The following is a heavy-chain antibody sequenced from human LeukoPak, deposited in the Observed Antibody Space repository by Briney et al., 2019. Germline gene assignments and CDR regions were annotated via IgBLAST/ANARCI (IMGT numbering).Heavy chain of an antibody. J-gene: IGHJ4*02. CDR2: ISYDGSNK. CDR3: AKDSSLLLWFGEYLDY. CDR1: GFTFSSYG. Sequence: PGGSLRLSCAASGFTFSSYGMHWVRQAPGKGLEWVAVISYDGSNKYYADSVKGRFTISRDNSKNTLYLQMNGLRAEDTAVYYCAKDSSLLLWFGEYLDYWGQGTLVTVSS. V-gene: IGHV3-30*18. D-gene: IGHD3-10*01.